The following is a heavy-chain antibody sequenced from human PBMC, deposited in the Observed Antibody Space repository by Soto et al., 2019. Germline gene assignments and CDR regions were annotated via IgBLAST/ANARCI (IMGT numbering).Heavy chain of an antibody. Sequence: SETLSLTCTVSGGSISSSSYYWGWIRQPPGKGLEWIGSIYYSGSTYYNPSLKSRVTISVDTSKNQFSLKLSSVTAADTAVYYCASDILTGYYYYYYGMDVWGQGTTVTVSS. D-gene: IGHD3-9*01. CDR1: GGSISSSSYY. V-gene: IGHV4-39*01. CDR2: IYYSGST. CDR3: ASDILTGYYYYYYGMDV. J-gene: IGHJ6*02.